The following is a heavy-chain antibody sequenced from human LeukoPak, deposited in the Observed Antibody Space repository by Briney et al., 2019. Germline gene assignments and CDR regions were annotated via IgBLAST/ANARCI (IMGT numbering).Heavy chain of an antibody. CDR2: ISGSGGST. V-gene: IGHV3-23*01. Sequence: GGSLRLSCAASGFTFSSYAMSWVRQAPGKGLEWVSAISGSGGSTYYADSVKGRFTISRDNAKNSLYLQMNSLRAEDTAVYYCARQRGDILTGYYMPRGFDYWGQGTLVTVPS. D-gene: IGHD3-9*01. CDR1: GFTFSSYA. J-gene: IGHJ4*02. CDR3: ARQRGDILTGYYMPRGFDY.